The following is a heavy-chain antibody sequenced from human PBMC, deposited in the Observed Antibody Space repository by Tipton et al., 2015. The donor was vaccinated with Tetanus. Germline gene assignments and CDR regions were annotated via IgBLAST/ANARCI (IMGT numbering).Heavy chain of an antibody. CDR3: VRVIYSGSFYFDS. CDR1: GFTFSDFW. V-gene: IGHV3-74*01. CDR2: INNDGGTP. Sequence: SLRLSCSASGFTFSDFWMHWVRQAPGKGLEWVSRINNDGGTPTYADSVRGRFTISRDNAKNTVHLQMNSLTAEDTAVYFCVRVIYSGSFYFDSWGQGTRVTVSS. J-gene: IGHJ4*02. D-gene: IGHD1-26*01.